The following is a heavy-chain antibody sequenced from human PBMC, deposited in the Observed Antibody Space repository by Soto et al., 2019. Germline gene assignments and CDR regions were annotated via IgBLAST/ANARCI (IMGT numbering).Heavy chain of an antibody. CDR2: INHSGST. D-gene: IGHD4-17*01. V-gene: IGHV4-34*01. CDR1: GRSFSNYY. J-gene: IGHJ6*02. Sequence: SETLSLTCAVYGRSFSNYYWSWIRQPPGKGLEWIGEINHSGSTNYNPSLKGRVTISVDTPKTQFSLKLSSVTAADTAVYYCARVDHGDYAANYFRGMDVWGQGTTVTVYS. CDR3: ARVDHGDYAANYFRGMDV.